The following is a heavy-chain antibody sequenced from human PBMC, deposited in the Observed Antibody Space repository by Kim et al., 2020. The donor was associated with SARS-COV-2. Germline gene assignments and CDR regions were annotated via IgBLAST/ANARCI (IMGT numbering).Heavy chain of an antibody. CDR2: IYYSGST. Sequence: SETLSLTCTVSGGSISSSSYYWGWIRQPPGKGLEWIGSIYYSGSTYYNPSLKSRVTISVDTSKNQFSLKLSSVTAADTAVYYCARLGVGATDYFDYWGQGTLVTVSS. V-gene: IGHV4-39*01. CDR3: ARLGVGATDYFDY. D-gene: IGHD1-26*01. J-gene: IGHJ4*02. CDR1: GGSISSSSYY.